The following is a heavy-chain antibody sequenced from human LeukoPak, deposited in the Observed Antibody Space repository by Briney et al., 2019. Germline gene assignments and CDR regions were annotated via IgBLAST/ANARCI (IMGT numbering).Heavy chain of an antibody. J-gene: IGHJ3*01. CDR2: TYYGSN. D-gene: IGHD1-7*01. CDR3: ARGQNSAFDV. CDR1: GDSVSRSGVA. V-gene: IGHV6-1*01. Sequence: SQTLSLTCDISGDSVSRSGVAWNWIRQSPSRGREWLGRTYYGSNEYSVSMRGRITIGTDASNNHFSLQLNSMTPDDTAMYYCARGQNSAFDVWSQGTMVTVSS.